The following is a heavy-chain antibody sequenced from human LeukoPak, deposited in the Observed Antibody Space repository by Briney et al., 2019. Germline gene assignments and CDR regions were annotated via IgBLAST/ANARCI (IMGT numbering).Heavy chain of an antibody. Sequence: SVKVSCKASGGTFSSYAISWVRQAPGQGLEWMGGIIPIFGTANYAQKFQGRVTITADKSTSTAYMELSSLRSEDTAVYYCARDGRDIVVVPAAKAWFDPWGQGTLVTVSS. CDR1: GGTFSSYA. CDR3: ARDGRDIVVVPAAKAWFDP. V-gene: IGHV1-69*06. D-gene: IGHD2-2*01. J-gene: IGHJ5*02. CDR2: IIPIFGTA.